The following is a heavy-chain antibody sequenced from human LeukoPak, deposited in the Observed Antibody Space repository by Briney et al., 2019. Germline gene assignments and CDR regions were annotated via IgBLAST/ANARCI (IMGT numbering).Heavy chain of an antibody. Sequence: GASVKVSCRASGYTFTSYYMHWVRQAPGQGLEWMGIINPSGGSTSYAQKFQGRVTITRDTSISTAYMELSSLRSEDTAVYFCARGPPQLLEFDYWGQGTLVTVSS. CDR2: INPSGGST. CDR1: GYTFTSYY. CDR3: ARGPPQLLEFDY. D-gene: IGHD6-19*01. V-gene: IGHV1-46*01. J-gene: IGHJ4*02.